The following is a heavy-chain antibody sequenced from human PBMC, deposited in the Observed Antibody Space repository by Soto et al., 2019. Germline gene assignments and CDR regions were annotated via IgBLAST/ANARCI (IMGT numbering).Heavy chain of an antibody. CDR3: ARDSVTRVSSDIPGMDV. J-gene: IGHJ6*02. Sequence: EVLLLESGGGLVQPGGSLRLSCVASGFDFSTYAMSWVRQAPGKGLEWVSVIGEGGVSRVYADAVKGRFTISRDNSKNTLYLQMTSLRVDDTAMYYCARDSVTRVSSDIPGMDVWGQGTTVSVSS. V-gene: IGHV3-23*01. CDR2: IGEGGVSR. CDR1: GFDFSTYA. D-gene: IGHD3-10*01.